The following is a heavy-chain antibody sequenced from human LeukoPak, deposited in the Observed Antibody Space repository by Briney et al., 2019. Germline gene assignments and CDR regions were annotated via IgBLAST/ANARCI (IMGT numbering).Heavy chain of an antibody. Sequence: GGSLRLSCAASEFTFSSYAMSWVRQAPGKGLEWVSAISGSGGSTYYADSVKGRFTISRDNSKNRLYVQMNSLRAEHTAVYYCAKTPTVVPAAYDYWGQGTLVTVSS. J-gene: IGHJ4*02. CDR1: EFTFSSYA. V-gene: IGHV3-23*01. CDR2: ISGSGGST. CDR3: AKTPTVVPAAYDY. D-gene: IGHD2-2*01.